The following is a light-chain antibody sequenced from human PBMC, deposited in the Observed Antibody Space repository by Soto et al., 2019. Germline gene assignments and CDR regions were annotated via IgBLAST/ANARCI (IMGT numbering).Light chain of an antibody. Sequence: EILITQSPATLSVSPGGRATLSCRASQSVSSNLAWYQQKPGQAPRLIIYGASTRANGIPARFSGSGSGTEFTLTISSLQSEDFAVYYCQQYNNWHPITFGQGTRLEIK. CDR1: QSVSSN. CDR2: GAS. J-gene: IGKJ5*01. V-gene: IGKV3D-15*01. CDR3: QQYNNWHPIT.